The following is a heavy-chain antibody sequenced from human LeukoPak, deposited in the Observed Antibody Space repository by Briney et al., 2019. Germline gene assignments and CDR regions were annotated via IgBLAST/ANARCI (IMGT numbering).Heavy chain of an antibody. J-gene: IGHJ4*02. D-gene: IGHD6-19*01. CDR3: ARDPVPYSSGWGAYYFDY. CDR1: GFTFSTYG. V-gene: IGHV3-33*01. Sequence: GRSLRLSCAASGFTFSTYGFLWVRQAPGEGLEWATFISNDGITRYYAESVKGRFTISRDNSKSTLYLQMNNLRAEDTAVYYCARDPVPYSSGWGAYYFDYWGQGTLVTVSS. CDR2: ISNDGITR.